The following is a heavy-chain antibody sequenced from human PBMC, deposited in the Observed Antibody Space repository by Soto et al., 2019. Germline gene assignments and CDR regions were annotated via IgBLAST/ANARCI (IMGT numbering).Heavy chain of an antibody. V-gene: IGHV1-8*02. Sequence: GASVKVSCKASGYTFTSYGISWVRQAPGQGLEWMGWISAYSGNTGYAQKFQGRVTMTRNTSISTAYMELSSLRSEDTAVYYCARGVYYGDYRYWGQGTLVTVSS. CDR3: ARGVYYGDYRY. J-gene: IGHJ4*02. CDR2: ISAYSGNT. CDR1: GYTFTSYG. D-gene: IGHD4-17*01.